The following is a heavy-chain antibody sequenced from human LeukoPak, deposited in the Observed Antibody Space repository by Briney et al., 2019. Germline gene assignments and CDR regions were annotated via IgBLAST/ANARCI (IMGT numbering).Heavy chain of an antibody. D-gene: IGHD2-8*01. CDR3: AREGCTNGVCYHDY. CDR1: GGSISSGSYH. V-gene: IGHV4-61*02. Sequence: SETLSLTCTVSGGSISSGSYHWSWIRQPAGKGLEWIGRIYTSGSTNYNPSLKSRVTISVDTSKNQFSLKLSSVTAADTAVYYCAREGCTNGVCYHDYWGQGTLVTVSS. J-gene: IGHJ4*02. CDR2: IYTSGST.